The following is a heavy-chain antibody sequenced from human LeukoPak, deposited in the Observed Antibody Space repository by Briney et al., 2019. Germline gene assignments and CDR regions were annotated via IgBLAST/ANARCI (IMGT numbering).Heavy chain of an antibody. V-gene: IGHV4-61*02. D-gene: IGHD2/OR15-2a*01. CDR3: AREFYISWFDP. Sequence: PSGTLSLTCTVSGGSISSGSYYWSWIRQPAGKGLEWIGRIYTSGSTNYNPSLKSRVTISVDTSKNQFSLKLSSVTAADTAVYYCAREFYISWFDPWGQGTLVTVSS. CDR2: IYTSGST. CDR1: GGSISSGSYY. J-gene: IGHJ5*02.